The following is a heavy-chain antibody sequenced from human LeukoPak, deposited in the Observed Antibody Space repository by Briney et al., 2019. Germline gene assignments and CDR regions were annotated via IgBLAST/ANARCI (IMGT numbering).Heavy chain of an antibody. J-gene: IGHJ5*02. CDR2: IYHSGST. V-gene: IGHV4-59*01. CDR3: AREEYFDWLSPGWFDP. CDR1: GGSISSYY. D-gene: IGHD3-9*01. Sequence: SETLSLTCTVSGGSISSYYWSWIRQPPGKGLEWIGYIYHSGSTNYNPSLKSRVTISVDTSKNQFSLKLSSVTAADTAVYYCAREEYFDWLSPGWFDPWGQGTLVTVSS.